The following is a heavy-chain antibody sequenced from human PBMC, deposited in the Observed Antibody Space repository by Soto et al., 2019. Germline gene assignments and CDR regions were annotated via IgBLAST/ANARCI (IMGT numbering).Heavy chain of an antibody. CDR2: INHSGST. J-gene: IGHJ4*02. V-gene: IGHV4-34*01. CDR3: ARGRQRGSGSYRDYFDY. D-gene: IGHD3-10*01. Sequence: PSETLSLTCAIYGGSFSGYYWSWIRQPPGKGLEWIGEINHSGSTNYNPSLKSRVTISVDTSKNQFPLNLSSVTAADTAVYYCARGRQRGSGSYRDYFDYWGQGSLVTVSS. CDR1: GGSFSGYY.